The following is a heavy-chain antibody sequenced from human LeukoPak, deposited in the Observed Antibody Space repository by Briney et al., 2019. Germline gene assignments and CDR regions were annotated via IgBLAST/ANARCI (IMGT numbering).Heavy chain of an antibody. D-gene: IGHD3-10*01. CDR2: INSDGSST. V-gene: IGHV3-74*01. J-gene: IGHJ4*02. CDR3: ARVWGSGSQFYFDY. Sequence: GSLRLSCAASGFTFSSYWVHRVRQAPGKGLVWVSRINSDGSSTSYADSVKGRFTISRDNAKNTVFLQMNSLRAEDTAVYYCARVWGSGSQFYFDYWGQGTLVTVSS. CDR1: GFTFSSYW.